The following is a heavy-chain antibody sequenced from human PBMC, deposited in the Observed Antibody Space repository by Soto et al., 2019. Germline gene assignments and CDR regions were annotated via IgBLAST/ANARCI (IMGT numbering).Heavy chain of an antibody. J-gene: IGHJ3*02. CDR3: ASEDIAAAVGYAFDI. CDR1: GASISSRNW. Sequence: HVQLQESGPGLMKPSGTLSLTCAVSGASISSRNWWSWVRQPPGKGLEWIGEIYASQSTTYNPSLKSRVTISVDKSKNQISLKLTSVTAADTAMYYCASEDIAAAVGYAFDIWGQGTMVTVSS. D-gene: IGHD6-13*01. CDR2: IYASQST. V-gene: IGHV4-4*02.